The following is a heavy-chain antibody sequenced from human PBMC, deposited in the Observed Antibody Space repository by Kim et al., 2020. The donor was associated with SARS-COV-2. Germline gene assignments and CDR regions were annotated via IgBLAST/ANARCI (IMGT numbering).Heavy chain of an antibody. D-gene: IGHD3-10*01. J-gene: IGHJ4*02. V-gene: IGHV4-31*02. Sequence: LKSRVTISVDTSKNQFSLKLSSVTASDTAVYYCASGGSSLWFGESMTFDYWGQGTLVTVSS. CDR3: ASGGSSLWFGESMTFDY.